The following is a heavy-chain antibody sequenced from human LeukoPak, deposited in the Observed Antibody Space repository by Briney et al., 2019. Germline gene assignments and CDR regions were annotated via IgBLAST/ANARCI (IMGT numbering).Heavy chain of an antibody. V-gene: IGHV3-21*01. CDR2: ISASGRHI. CDR3: ARVSRYFDWSIHYFDY. J-gene: IGHJ4*02. D-gene: IGHD3-9*01. Sequence: GGSLRLSCAASGFTISTYSMNWVRQAPGKRLEWVASISASGRHIYHADSLTGRFTISRDNAKNSLYLQMNSLSAEDTAVYFCARVSRYFDWSIHYFDYWGQGSLVTVSS. CDR1: GFTISTYS.